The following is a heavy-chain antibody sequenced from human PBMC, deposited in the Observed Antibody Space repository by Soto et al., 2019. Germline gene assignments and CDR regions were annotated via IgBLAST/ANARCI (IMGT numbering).Heavy chain of an antibody. D-gene: IGHD6-13*01. J-gene: IGHJ6*03. CDR2: IWYDGSNK. CDR3: AREVAAAGTDYYYYIDV. Sequence: QVQLVESGGGVVQPGRSLRLSCAASGFTFSSYGMHWVRQAPGKGLEWVAVIWYDGSNKYYADAVKGRFTISRDNSKNSLYLQMNSLRAEDTAVYYCAREVAAAGTDYYYYIDVWGKGTTVTVSS. V-gene: IGHV3-33*01. CDR1: GFTFSSYG.